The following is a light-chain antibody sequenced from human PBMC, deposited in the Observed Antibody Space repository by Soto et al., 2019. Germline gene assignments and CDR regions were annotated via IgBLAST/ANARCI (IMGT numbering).Light chain of an antibody. V-gene: IGKV3-20*01. CDR3: QLRAISPPKYT. CDR1: QTISSSD. CDR2: GAS. Sequence: EIVLTQSPGTLSLSPGERATLSCRASQTISSSDLAWYQQKPGQAPRLLIFGASSRAPDIPDRFSGSGSGTDFTLTISSLETEDFAVYYCQLRAISPPKYTVGQVTKLEI. J-gene: IGKJ2*01.